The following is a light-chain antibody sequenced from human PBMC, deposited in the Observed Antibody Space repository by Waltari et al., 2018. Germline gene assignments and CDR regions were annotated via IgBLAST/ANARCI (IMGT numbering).Light chain of an antibody. CDR3: QQYSNWPRT. CDR2: GAS. CDR1: LSVGIN. V-gene: IGKV3D-15*01. Sequence: EIVMTQSPGTLSVSPGERATLSCRTSLSVGINLAWYQQKPVQAPGLLISGASTRATGIPARFSGSGSVTEFTLTISSLQSEDFAIYYCQQYSNWPRTFGQGTKVEIK. J-gene: IGKJ1*01.